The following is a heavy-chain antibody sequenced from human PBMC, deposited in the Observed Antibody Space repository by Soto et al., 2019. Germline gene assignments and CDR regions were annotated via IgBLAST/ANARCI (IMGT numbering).Heavy chain of an antibody. V-gene: IGHV4-59*01. CDR2: IYYSGST. D-gene: IGHD3-22*01. Sequence: TLSLTCTVSGGSISSYYWSWIRQPPGKGLEWIGYIYYSGSTNYNPSLKSRVTISVDTSKNQFSLKLSSVTAADTAVYYCARDRGTYYYDSSGYYAFDIWGQGTMVTVS. CDR1: GGSISSYY. J-gene: IGHJ3*02. CDR3: ARDRGTYYYDSSGYYAFDI.